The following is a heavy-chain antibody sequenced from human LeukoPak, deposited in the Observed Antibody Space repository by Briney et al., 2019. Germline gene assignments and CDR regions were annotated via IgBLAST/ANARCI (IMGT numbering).Heavy chain of an antibody. Sequence: KVLVLVSRVNRDGSSTDYADSVKGRFTISRDNAKNTLYLQMDSLRADDTAVYYCAKEGWETWGQGTLVTVSS. CDR3: AKEGWET. V-gene: IGHV3-74*01. CDR2: VNRDGSST. D-gene: IGHD1-26*01. J-gene: IGHJ5*02.